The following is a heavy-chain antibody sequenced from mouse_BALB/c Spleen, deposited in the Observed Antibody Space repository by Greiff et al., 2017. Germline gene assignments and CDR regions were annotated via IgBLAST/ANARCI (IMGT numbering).Heavy chain of an antibody. J-gene: IGHJ4*01. CDR3: ARVLYDGYYNAMDY. Sequence: DVMLVESGGGLVQPGGSRKLSCAASGFTFSSFGMHWVRQAPEKGMEWVAYISSGSSTIYYADTVKGRFTISRDNPKNTLFLQMTSLRSEDTAMYYCARVLYDGYYNAMDYWGQGTSVTVSS. V-gene: IGHV5-17*02. D-gene: IGHD2-3*01. CDR2: ISSGSSTI. CDR1: GFTFSSFG.